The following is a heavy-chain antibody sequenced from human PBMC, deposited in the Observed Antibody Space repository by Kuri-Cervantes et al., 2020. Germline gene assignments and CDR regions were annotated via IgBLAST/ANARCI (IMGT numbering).Heavy chain of an antibody. J-gene: IGHJ2*01. CDR1: GFTFDDYA. D-gene: IGHD4-17*01. Sequence: SLKISCAASGFTFDDYAMHWVRQAPGKGLEWVSGISWNSGSIGYADSVKGRFTISRGNAKNSLYLQMNSLRAEDTAVYYCARSGSTVTTMGWYFDLWGRGTLVTVSS. V-gene: IGHV3-9*01. CDR2: ISWNSGSI. CDR3: ARSGSTVTTMGWYFDL.